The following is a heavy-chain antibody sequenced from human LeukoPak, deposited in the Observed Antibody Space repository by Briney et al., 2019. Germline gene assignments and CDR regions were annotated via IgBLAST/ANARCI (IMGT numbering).Heavy chain of an antibody. CDR1: GGTFSSYA. V-gene: IGHV1-46*01. J-gene: IGHJ5*02. Sequence: ASVKVSCKASGGTFSSYAISWVRQAPGQGLEWMGIINPSGGSTSYAQKFQGRVTMTRDTSTSTVYMELSSLRSEDTAVYYCARDVGGPYGDYWFDPWGQGTLVTVSS. D-gene: IGHD4-17*01. CDR3: ARDVGGPYGDYWFDP. CDR2: INPSGGST.